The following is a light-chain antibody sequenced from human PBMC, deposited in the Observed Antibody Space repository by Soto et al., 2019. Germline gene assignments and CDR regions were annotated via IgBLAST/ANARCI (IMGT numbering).Light chain of an antibody. CDR3: QTWGTGIIV. J-gene: IGLJ2*01. CDR1: SGHSSYA. Sequence: QPVLTQSPSASASLGASVKLTCTLSSGHSSYAIAWHQQQPEQGPRYLMKLNSDGSHSKGDGIPDRFSGSSSGAERSLTVSSLQSEDEADYYCQTWGTGIIVFGGGTKLTVL. CDR2: LNSDGSH. V-gene: IGLV4-69*01.